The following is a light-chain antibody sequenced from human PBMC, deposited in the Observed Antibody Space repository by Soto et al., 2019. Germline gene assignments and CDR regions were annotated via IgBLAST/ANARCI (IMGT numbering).Light chain of an antibody. CDR1: SSDVGGYNY. Sequence: QSALTQPASVSGSPGQSITISCTGTSSDVGGYNYVSWYQQHPGKAPKLMIYDVSNRSSGVSNRFSGSKSGNTASLTISGRQAEDEADYYCSSYTSSSTLVVFGTGTKLTVL. CDR3: SSYTSSSTLVV. CDR2: DVS. J-gene: IGLJ1*01. V-gene: IGLV2-14*01.